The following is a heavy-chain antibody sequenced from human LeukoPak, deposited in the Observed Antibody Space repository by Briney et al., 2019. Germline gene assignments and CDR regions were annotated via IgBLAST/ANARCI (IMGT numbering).Heavy chain of an antibody. Sequence: GGSLRLSCAASGFTFSSYSMNWVRQAPGKGLEWVSSISSSSSYIYYADSVKGRFTISRDNSKNTLYLQMNSLRAEDTAVYYCAKDLHYYDSSGYDGAFDIWGQGTMVTVSS. CDR2: ISSSSSYI. V-gene: IGHV3-21*01. CDR3: AKDLHYYDSSGYDGAFDI. D-gene: IGHD3-22*01. J-gene: IGHJ3*02. CDR1: GFTFSSYS.